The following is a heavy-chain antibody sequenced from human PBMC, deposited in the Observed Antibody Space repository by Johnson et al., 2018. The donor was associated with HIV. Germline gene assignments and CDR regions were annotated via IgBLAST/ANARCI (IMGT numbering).Heavy chain of an antibody. CDR3: AKETRDSRSAFDI. CDR2: IQYNCANK. CDR1: GFSFSSYG. J-gene: IGHJ3*02. V-gene: IGHV3-30*02. D-gene: IGHD3-22*01. Sequence: VQLVESGGGVVQPGGSLRLSCVASGFSFSSYGIHWVRQAPGKGLAWLTFIQYNCANKYSTDSVKGRFTVARDNSKKSVQLQMNSLRTEDTAVYYCAKETRDSRSAFDIWGQGTMVTVSS.